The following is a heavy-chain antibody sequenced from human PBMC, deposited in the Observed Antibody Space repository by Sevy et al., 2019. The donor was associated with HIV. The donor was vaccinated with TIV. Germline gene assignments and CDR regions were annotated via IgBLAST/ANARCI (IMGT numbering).Heavy chain of an antibody. CDR2: IWSSSSYI. D-gene: IGHD3-10*01. CDR3: ARDRTYGSFIDY. Sequence: GGSLRLSCAASGFTFSTYNMNWVRQAPGKGLEWVSSIWSSSSYIYYANAVKGRFTISRDNAKNSLYLQMNSLKVEDTAVYYCARDRTYGSFIDYWGQGTLVTVSS. CDR1: GFTFSTYN. J-gene: IGHJ4*02. V-gene: IGHV3-21*01.